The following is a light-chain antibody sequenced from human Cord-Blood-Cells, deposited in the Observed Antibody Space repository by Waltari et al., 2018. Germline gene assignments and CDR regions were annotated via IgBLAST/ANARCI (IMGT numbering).Light chain of an antibody. CDR3: QQYNSYPWT. V-gene: IGKV1-5*01. Sequence: DIQMTQSPSTLSASVGDRVTLTCRASQSISSWLAWYQQKPGNAPKLLIYDASSLESGVPSRFSGSGSGTEFTLTISSLQPDDFATYYCQQYNSYPWTFGQGTKVEIK. CDR1: QSISSW. J-gene: IGKJ1*01. CDR2: DAS.